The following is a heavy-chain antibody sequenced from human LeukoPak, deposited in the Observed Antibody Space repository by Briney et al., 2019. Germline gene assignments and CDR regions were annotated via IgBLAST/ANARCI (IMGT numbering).Heavy chain of an antibody. Sequence: GGSLRLSCAASGFTFNTYGMSWVRQAPGKGLEWVSGISGSGDSTYYADSVKGRFTISRGNAKNSLYLQMNSLRAEDTAVYYCARAGDIVATMNYFDYWGQGTLVTVSS. J-gene: IGHJ4*02. CDR3: ARAGDIVATMNYFDY. D-gene: IGHD5-12*01. CDR2: ISGSGDST. V-gene: IGHV3-23*01. CDR1: GFTFNTYG.